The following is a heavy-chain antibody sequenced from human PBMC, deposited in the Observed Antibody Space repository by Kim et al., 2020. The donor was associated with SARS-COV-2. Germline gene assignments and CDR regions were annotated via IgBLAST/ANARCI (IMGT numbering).Heavy chain of an antibody. D-gene: IGHD6-13*01. CDR2: ISSSSSYI. CDR1: GFTFSSYS. V-gene: IGHV3-21*01. Sequence: GGSLRLSCAASGFTFSSYSMNWVRQAPGKGLEWVSSISSSSSYIYYADSVKGRFTISRDNAKNSLYLQMNSLRAEDTAVYYCARGPRGKQLVREGWFDPWGQGTLVTVSS. J-gene: IGHJ5*02. CDR3: ARGPRGKQLVREGWFDP.